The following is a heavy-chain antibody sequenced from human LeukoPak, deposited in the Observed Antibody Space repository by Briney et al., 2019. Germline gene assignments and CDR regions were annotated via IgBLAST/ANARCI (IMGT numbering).Heavy chain of an antibody. D-gene: IGHD2-21*02. CDR2: INPSGGST. V-gene: IGHV1-46*01. Sequence: GASVKVSCKASGYTFTSYYMHWVRQAPGQGLECMGIINPSGGSTSYAQKFQGRVTMTRDMSTSTVYMELSSLRSEDTAVYYCARAPRVTGYYYYMDVWGKGTTVTVSS. J-gene: IGHJ6*03. CDR3: ARAPRVTGYYYYMDV. CDR1: GYTFTSYY.